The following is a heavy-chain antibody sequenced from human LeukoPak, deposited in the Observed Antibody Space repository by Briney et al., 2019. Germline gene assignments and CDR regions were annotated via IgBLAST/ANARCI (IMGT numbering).Heavy chain of an antibody. CDR2: ISGSGGST. J-gene: IGHJ4*02. CDR1: GFTFSGYA. CDR3: ARAADCSSTSCYLYHFDY. D-gene: IGHD2-2*01. V-gene: IGHV3-23*01. Sequence: GGSLRLSCAASGFTFSGYAMSWVRQAPGKGLEWVSAISGSGGSTYYADSVKGRFTISRDNSKNTLYLQMNSLRAEDTAVYYCARAADCSSTSCYLYHFDYWGQGTLVTVSS.